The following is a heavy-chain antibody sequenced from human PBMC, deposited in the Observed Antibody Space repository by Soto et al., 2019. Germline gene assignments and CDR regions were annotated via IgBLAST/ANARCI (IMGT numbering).Heavy chain of an antibody. CDR2: IHNGGAA. D-gene: IGHD4-17*01. CDR1: GGSVNSDNFS. J-gene: IGHJ6*03. Sequence: QLRLQESGPRLLRPSATLSLTCAVSGGSVNSDNFSWGWVRQPPGKGPEWVATIHNGGAANYNPSLRGRVSISIDTSRNEIYMQLTSVTAADTSLYSCVRLPPTVTPGRNFYFYMDVWGKGTTVTVSS. V-gene: IGHV4-39*01. CDR3: VRLPPTVTPGRNFYFYMDV.